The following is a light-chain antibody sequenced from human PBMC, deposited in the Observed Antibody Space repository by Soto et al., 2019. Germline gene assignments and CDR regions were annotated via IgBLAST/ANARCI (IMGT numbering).Light chain of an antibody. CDR1: QSISVH. CDR2: AAS. Sequence: DIQMTQSPSSLSASVGDTVTITCRASQSISVHLNWYQQKPGKVPKLLIYAASNLQCGVPLRFSGSGSETDFALTISSLQPEDFATYYCQQSYITPYTFGQGTKLEIK. J-gene: IGKJ2*01. V-gene: IGKV1-39*01. CDR3: QQSYITPYT.